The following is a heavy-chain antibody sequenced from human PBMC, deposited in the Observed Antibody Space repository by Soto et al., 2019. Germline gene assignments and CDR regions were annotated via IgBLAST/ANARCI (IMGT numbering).Heavy chain of an antibody. Sequence: EVQLLESGGGLVQPGGSLRLSCAASGLTFSDCAMYWVRQAPGKGLEWVSSIGAGGGDTYYADSVKGRFTISRDNSKNTLYLQMNSLTAEDTAVYYCAKKGTETVGQSWVDPWGQGTLVTVSS. CDR1: GLTFSDCA. CDR3: AKKGTETVGQSWVDP. D-gene: IGHD1-26*01. CDR2: IGAGGGDT. V-gene: IGHV3-23*01. J-gene: IGHJ5*02.